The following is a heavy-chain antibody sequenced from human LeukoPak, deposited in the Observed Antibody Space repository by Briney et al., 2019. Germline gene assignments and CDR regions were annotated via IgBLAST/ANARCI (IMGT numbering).Heavy chain of an antibody. Sequence: PSETLSLTCAVYGGSFSGYYWSWIRQPPGKGLEWIGEINHSGSTNYNPSLKSRVTISVDTSKNQFSLKLSSVTAADTAVYYCARGVRGYYDILTGYAYYFDYWGQGTLVTVSS. J-gene: IGHJ4*02. D-gene: IGHD3-9*01. V-gene: IGHV4-34*01. CDR2: INHSGST. CDR1: GGSFSGYY. CDR3: ARGVRGYYDILTGYAYYFDY.